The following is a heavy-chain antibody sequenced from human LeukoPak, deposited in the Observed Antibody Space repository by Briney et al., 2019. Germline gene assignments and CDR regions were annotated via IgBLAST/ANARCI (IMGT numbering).Heavy chain of an antibody. CDR3: AKGVEYSSSPLDY. Sequence: GGSLRLSCAASGFTFSNYAMSWVRQAPGKGLEWVSAISGSGGGTYYADSVKGRFTISRDDSKNTLYLQMNSLRAEDTALYYCAKGVEYSSSPLDYWGQGTLVTVSS. D-gene: IGHD6-6*01. V-gene: IGHV3-23*01. J-gene: IGHJ4*02. CDR1: GFTFSNYA. CDR2: ISGSGGGT.